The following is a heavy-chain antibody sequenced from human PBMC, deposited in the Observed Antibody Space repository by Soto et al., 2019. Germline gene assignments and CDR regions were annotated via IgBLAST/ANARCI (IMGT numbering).Heavy chain of an antibody. V-gene: IGHV1-69*06. CDR1: GYTFTGYY. CDR3: ARLQIQLWSDYYYYGMDV. D-gene: IGHD5-18*01. Sequence: SVKVSCKASGYTFTGYYMHWVRQAPGQGLEWMGGIIPIFGTANYAQKFQGRVTITADKSTSTAYMELSSLRSEDTAVYYCARLQIQLWSDYYYYGMDVWGQGTTVTVSS. CDR2: IIPIFGTA. J-gene: IGHJ6*02.